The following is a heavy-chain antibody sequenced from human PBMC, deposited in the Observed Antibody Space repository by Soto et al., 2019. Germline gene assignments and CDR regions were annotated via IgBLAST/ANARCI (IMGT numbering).Heavy chain of an antibody. Sequence: GGSLRLSCAASGFTFSSYWMHWVRQAPGKGLVWVSRINSDGSSTSYADSVKGRFTISRDNAKNTLYLQMNSLRAEDTAVYYCAGTTIAGYYYYMDVWGKGSTVTVSS. CDR1: GFTFSSYW. CDR2: INSDGSST. V-gene: IGHV3-74*01. D-gene: IGHD4-17*01. CDR3: AGTTIAGYYYYMDV. J-gene: IGHJ6*03.